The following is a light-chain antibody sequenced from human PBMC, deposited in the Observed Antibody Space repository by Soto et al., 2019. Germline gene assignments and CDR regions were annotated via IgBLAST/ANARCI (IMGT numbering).Light chain of an antibody. CDR3: QHYSSWPT. Sequence: EIVMTQSPATLSVSPGEGATLSCRASQSVSSNLAWYQQKPGQAPRLLIYGASTRATGIPARFSGSGSGTEFTLTICSLQSEDSALYYCQHYSSWPTFGPGTKVDIK. CDR1: QSVSSN. V-gene: IGKV3-15*01. J-gene: IGKJ3*01. CDR2: GAS.